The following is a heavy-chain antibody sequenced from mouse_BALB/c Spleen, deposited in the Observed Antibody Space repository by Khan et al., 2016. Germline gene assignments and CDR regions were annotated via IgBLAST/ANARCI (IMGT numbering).Heavy chain of an antibody. Sequence: EVQLVESGGGLVQPKGSLKLSCAASGFTFNTYAMNWVRQAPGKGLEWVARIRSKSNNYATYYADSVKDRFTISRDDSQSMLYLQMNNLKTEDTAMYYCVRHYYGSSYGGYFDYWGQGTTLTVSS. V-gene: IGHV10-1*02. CDR1: GFTFNTYA. CDR2: IRSKSNNYAT. D-gene: IGHD1-1*01. CDR3: VRHYYGSSYGGYFDY. J-gene: IGHJ2*01.